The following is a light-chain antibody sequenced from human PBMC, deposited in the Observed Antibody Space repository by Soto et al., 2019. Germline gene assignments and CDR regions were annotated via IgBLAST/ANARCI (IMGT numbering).Light chain of an antibody. CDR2: GAS. Sequence: DIQTTQSPSFLSASVGDRVTITCRASQSIGKHLNWYQQKPGKAPKFLIYGASTLQSGVPSRFTGSGSGTDFTLTVNSLQAEDFATYYCQQSYTSPTTFGQGTRLEIK. CDR1: QSIGKH. CDR3: QQSYTSPTT. V-gene: IGKV1-39*01. J-gene: IGKJ5*01.